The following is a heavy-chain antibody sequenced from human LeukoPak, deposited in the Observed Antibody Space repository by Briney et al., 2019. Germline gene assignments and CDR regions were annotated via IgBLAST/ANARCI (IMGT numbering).Heavy chain of an antibody. D-gene: IGHD3-9*01. J-gene: IGHJ5*02. V-gene: IGHV1-2*02. Sequence: ASVKVSCKASGYTFTSYGISWVRQAPGQGLEWMGWINPNSGGTNYAQKFQGRVTMTRDTSISTAYMELSRLRSDDTAVYYCARDAYYDILTGYYDWEYWFDPWGQGTLVTVSS. CDR3: ARDAYYDILTGYYDWEYWFDP. CDR2: INPNSGGT. CDR1: GYTFTSYG.